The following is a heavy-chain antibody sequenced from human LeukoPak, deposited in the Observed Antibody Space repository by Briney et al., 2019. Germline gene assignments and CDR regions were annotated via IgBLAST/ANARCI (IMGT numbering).Heavy chain of an antibody. J-gene: IGHJ4*02. CDR2: IKQDGSEK. D-gene: IGHD6-13*01. V-gene: IGHV3-7*01. CDR3: ARGPAGTFFRYFDY. CDR1: GFTFSSYW. Sequence: GGSLRLSCAASGFTFSSYWMSWVRQAPGKGLEWVANIKQDGSEKYYVDSVKGRFTISRDNAKNSLYPQMNSLRAEDTAVYYCARGPAGTFFRYFDYWGQGTQVTVSS.